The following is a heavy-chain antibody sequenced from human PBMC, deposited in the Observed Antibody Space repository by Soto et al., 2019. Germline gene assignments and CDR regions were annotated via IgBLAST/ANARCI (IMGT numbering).Heavy chain of an antibody. J-gene: IGHJ4*02. Sequence: SETLSLTCTVSGGSISSYYWSWIRQPPGKGLEWIGYIYYSGSTNYNPSLKSRVTISVDTSKNQFSLKLSSVTAADTAVYYCARGELFDYWGQGTLVTVSS. CDR2: IYYSGST. V-gene: IGHV4-59*12. CDR3: ARGELFDY. CDR1: GGSISSYY.